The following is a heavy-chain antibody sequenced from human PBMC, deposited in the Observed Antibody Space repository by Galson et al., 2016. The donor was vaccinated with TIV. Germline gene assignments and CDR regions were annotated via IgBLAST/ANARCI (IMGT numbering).Heavy chain of an antibody. J-gene: IGHJ4*02. Sequence: PALVTPTQTLTLTCTVSGFSVSSVEVGVGWFRQTPGRAPEWLALIFWDDDRRYSPSLKTRLTISKDTSKNQVVLIVTDMDPVDTATYFCAHKKYCGYSRCHFDFWGPGTLVTVSS. CDR3: AHKKYCGYSRCHFDF. CDR1: GFSVSSVEVG. V-gene: IGHV2-5*02. D-gene: IGHD5-12*01. CDR2: IFWDDDR.